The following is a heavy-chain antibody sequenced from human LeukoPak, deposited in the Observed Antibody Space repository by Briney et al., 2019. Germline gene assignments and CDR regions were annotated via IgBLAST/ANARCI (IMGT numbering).Heavy chain of an antibody. J-gene: IGHJ5*02. CDR3: ARGVVVAATGWFDP. CDR1: GRSFSGYY. Sequence: SETLSLTCAVYGRSFSGYYWSWIRQPPGKGLEWIGEINHSGSTNYNPSLKSRVTISVDTSKNQFSLKLSSVTAADTAVYYCARGVVVAATGWFDPWGQGTLVTVSS. D-gene: IGHD2-15*01. CDR2: INHSGST. V-gene: IGHV4-34*01.